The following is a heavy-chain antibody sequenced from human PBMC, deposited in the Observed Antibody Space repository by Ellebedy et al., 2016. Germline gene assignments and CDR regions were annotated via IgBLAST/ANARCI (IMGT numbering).Heavy chain of an antibody. J-gene: IGHJ5*02. D-gene: IGHD3-16*01. CDR1: GLNFNTFF. CDR2: ISAGSDIT. CDR3: ARGVGGTSLNWFDP. Sequence: GGSLRLXXTASGLNFNTFFMSWVRQAPGKGLEWVSTISAGSDITRLADSVKGRFTISRDNAKNSLYLQMNSLRAEDTAVYYCARGVGGTSLNWFDPWGQGTLVTVSS. V-gene: IGHV3-23*01.